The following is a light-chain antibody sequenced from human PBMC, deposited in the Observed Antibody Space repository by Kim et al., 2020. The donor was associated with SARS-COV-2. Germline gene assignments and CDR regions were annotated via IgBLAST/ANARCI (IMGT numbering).Light chain of an antibody. CDR1: QSISSH. J-gene: IGKJ3*01. CDR2: AAS. V-gene: IGKV1-39*01. Sequence: AYVGDRVTITCRTTQSISSHLNWYQQKPGRAPKLLMSAASTLQGGVPSRFSGSGSETDFTLTISSLQPEDFATYFCQQSYITPFTFGPGTKVDIK. CDR3: QQSYITPFT.